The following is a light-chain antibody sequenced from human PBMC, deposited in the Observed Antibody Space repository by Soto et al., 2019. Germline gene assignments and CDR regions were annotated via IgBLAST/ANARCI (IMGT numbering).Light chain of an antibody. V-gene: IGKV1-5*01. J-gene: IGKJ2*01. Sequence: DIQMTQSPSTLSASVGDRVTITCRASQSISSWLAWDQQKPGKAPKLLIYGASSLESGVPSRFSGSGSVTEFTLTIDSLQPDDFATYCCQQYSSSSPTFGQGTKLEI. CDR1: QSISSW. CDR2: GAS. CDR3: QQYSSSSPT.